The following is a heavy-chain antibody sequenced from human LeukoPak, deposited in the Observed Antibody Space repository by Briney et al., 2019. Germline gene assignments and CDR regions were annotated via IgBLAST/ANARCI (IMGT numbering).Heavy chain of an antibody. V-gene: IGHV3-21*01. CDR2: ISSGGTFM. Sequence: PGGSLRLSCAASGFTSSSYSINWVRQAPGKGLEWVSSISSGGTFMYYADSVKGRFTISRDNAKKSVFLQMNSLRAEDSAVYYCAREPTGDYWGQGMLVTVSS. CDR3: AREPTGDY. CDR1: GFTSSSYS. J-gene: IGHJ4*02. D-gene: IGHD1-1*01.